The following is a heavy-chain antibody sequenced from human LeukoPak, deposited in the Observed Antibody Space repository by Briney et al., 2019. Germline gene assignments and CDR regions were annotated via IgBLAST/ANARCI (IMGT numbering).Heavy chain of an antibody. CDR1: GFTFSSYT. V-gene: IGHV3-23*01. Sequence: GGSLRLSCPASGFTFSSYTMTWVRQAPGKGLKWVSTITTGDGNTYYADSVKGRFTVSRDNSKNTLYLQMNSLRAEDTAIYYCAKRVSYYFDYWGQGTLVTVSS. D-gene: IGHD2-8*01. CDR2: ITTGDGNT. J-gene: IGHJ4*02. CDR3: AKRVSYYFDY.